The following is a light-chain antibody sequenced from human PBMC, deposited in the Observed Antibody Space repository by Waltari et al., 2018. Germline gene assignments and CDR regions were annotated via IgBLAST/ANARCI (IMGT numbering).Light chain of an antibody. CDR2: ATS. CDR1: QSLSSS. Sequence: EIVLTQSPATLSLSPGAGATLSCRASQSLSSSLAWYQQKPGHSPRLLIYATSNRATGIPARCSGRGSGTDFTLTISSLEADDFALYYCQHRSSWPPEVSFGQGTRLEIK. V-gene: IGKV3-11*01. CDR3: QHRSSWPPEVS. J-gene: IGKJ5*01.